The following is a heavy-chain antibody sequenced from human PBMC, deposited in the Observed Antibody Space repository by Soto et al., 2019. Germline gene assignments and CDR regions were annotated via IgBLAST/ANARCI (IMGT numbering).Heavy chain of an antibody. J-gene: IGHJ5*02. CDR2: IYSGGST. CDR3: ARLGDSSGYSGGFDP. V-gene: IGHV3-66*04. Sequence: EVQLVESGGGLVQPGGSLRLSCAASGFTVSSNYMSWVRQAPGKGLEWVSVIYSGGSTYYADSVMGRFTISRDNSKNTLYLQMNSLRAEDTAVYYCARLGDSSGYSGGFDPWGQGTLVTVSS. D-gene: IGHD3-22*01. CDR1: GFTVSSNY.